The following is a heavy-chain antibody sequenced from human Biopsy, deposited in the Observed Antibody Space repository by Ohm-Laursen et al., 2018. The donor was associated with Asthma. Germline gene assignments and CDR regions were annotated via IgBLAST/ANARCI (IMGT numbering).Heavy chain of an antibody. D-gene: IGHD3-22*01. V-gene: IGHV3-53*01. CDR1: GFAVSRDH. CDR2: IYSGGTS. CDR3: ARGDSSNWSHYYFDY. J-gene: IGHJ4*02. Sequence: SLRLSCAASGFAVSRDHMFWVRQAPGKGLEWVSVIYSGGTSHTADSVRGRFAISRDYSKNTLYLQMHSLRAEDTAVYYCARGDSSNWSHYYFDYWGQGILVTVPS.